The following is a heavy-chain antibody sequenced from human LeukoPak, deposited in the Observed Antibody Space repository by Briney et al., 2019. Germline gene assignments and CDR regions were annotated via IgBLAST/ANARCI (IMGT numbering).Heavy chain of an antibody. Sequence: GESLKISYKAYGYSFTSYWIGWVRQMPGKGLEWMRIIYPGDSDTRYSPSFQGQVTISADKSISTAYLQWSSLKASDTAMYYCARREVTPHYNWFDPWGQGTLVTVSS. CDR3: ARREVTPHYNWFDP. V-gene: IGHV5-51*01. CDR1: GYSFTSYW. CDR2: IYPGDSDT. D-gene: IGHD2-21*02. J-gene: IGHJ5*02.